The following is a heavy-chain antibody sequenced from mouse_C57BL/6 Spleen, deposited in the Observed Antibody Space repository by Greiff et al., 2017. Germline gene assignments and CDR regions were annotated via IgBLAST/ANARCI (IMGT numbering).Heavy chain of an antibody. D-gene: IGHD2-3*01. CDR1: GFTFSDYG. CDR2: ISSGTSTI. CDR3: ARTGIYDSKKFFYAMDY. Sequence: DVMLVESGGGLVKPGGSLKLSCAASGFTFSDYGMHWVRQAPEKGLEWVAYISSGTSTIYYADTVKGRFTISRDNAKNTLFLQMTSLRSEDTAMYYCARTGIYDSKKFFYAMDYWGQGTSVTVSS. V-gene: IGHV5-17*01. J-gene: IGHJ4*01.